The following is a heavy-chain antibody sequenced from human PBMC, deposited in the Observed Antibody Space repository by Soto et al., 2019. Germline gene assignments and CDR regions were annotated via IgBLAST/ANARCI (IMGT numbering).Heavy chain of an antibody. CDR1: GFTFSDYY. CDR3: ARGLWFGDLYYCGMDV. Sequence: GSLRLSCAASGFTFSDYYMSWIRQAPGKGLEWVSYISSSSSYTNYADSVKGRFTISRDNAKNSLYLQMNSLRAEDTAVYYCARGLWFGDLYYCGMDVWGQGTTVTVSS. CDR2: ISSSSSYT. V-gene: IGHV3-11*06. J-gene: IGHJ6*02. D-gene: IGHD3-10*01.